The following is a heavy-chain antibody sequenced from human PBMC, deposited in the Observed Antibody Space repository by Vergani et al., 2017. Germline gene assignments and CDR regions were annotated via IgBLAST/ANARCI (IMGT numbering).Heavy chain of an antibody. Sequence: EVQLLESGGDLVQPGGSLRLSCAASGFTFIMHAMSWVRQAPGKGLEWVSTLSASDRRTHYADSVKGRFTISRDISKNTLFLHMNSLRHEDTAVYYCAKVGRSEVAGTFGAFDIWGQGTMVTVSS. D-gene: IGHD6-19*01. V-gene: IGHV3-23*01. CDR2: LSASDRRT. CDR1: GFTFIMHA. CDR3: AKVGRSEVAGTFGAFDI. J-gene: IGHJ3*02.